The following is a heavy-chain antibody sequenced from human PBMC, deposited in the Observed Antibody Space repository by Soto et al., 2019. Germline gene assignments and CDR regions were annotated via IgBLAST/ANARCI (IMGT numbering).Heavy chain of an antibody. J-gene: IGHJ4*02. V-gene: IGHV1-69*02. CDR1: GGTFSSYT. CDR2: IIPILGIA. Sequence: QVQLVQSGAEVKKPGSSVKVSCKASGGTFSSYTISWVRQAPGQGLEWMGRIIPILGIANYAQKFQGRVTITEDKSTSTAYMELSSLRSEDTAVYYCARVDDYGDYLSDYWGQGTLVTVSS. D-gene: IGHD4-17*01. CDR3: ARVDDYGDYLSDY.